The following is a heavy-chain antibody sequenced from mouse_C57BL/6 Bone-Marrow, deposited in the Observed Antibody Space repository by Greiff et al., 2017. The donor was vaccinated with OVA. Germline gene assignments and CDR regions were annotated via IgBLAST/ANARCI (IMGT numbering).Heavy chain of an antibody. Sequence: VQLKESGPGLVKPSQSLSLTCSVTGYSITSGYYWNWIRQFPGNKLEWMGYISYDGSNNYNPSLKNRISITRDTSKNQFFLKLNSVTTEDTATYYCAREGDGYLDYWGQGTTLTVSS. V-gene: IGHV3-6*01. CDR3: AREGDGYLDY. D-gene: IGHD2-3*01. J-gene: IGHJ2*01. CDR1: GYSITSGYY. CDR2: ISYDGSN.